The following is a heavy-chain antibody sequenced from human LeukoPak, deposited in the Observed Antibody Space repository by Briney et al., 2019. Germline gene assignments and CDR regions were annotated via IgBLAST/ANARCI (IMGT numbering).Heavy chain of an antibody. CDR2: IKQDGSEK. D-gene: IGHD6-13*01. Sequence: GGSLRLSCAASGFTFTSFWMSWVRLAPGKGLEWVANIKQDGSEKNYVDSVKGRFTISRDNAKNSLYLQMNSLRAEDTAVYYCARDQIAAPGTIFWGQGTLVTVSS. CDR1: GFTFTSFW. J-gene: IGHJ4*02. V-gene: IGHV3-7*01. CDR3: ARDQIAAPGTIF.